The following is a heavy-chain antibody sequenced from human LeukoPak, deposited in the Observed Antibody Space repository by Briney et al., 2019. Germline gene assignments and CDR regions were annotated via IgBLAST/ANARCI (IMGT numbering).Heavy chain of an antibody. CDR3: ARDSHYGGSYTY. CDR1: GFTFSSYS. Sequence: GGSLTLSCAASGFTFSSYSMNWVRQAPGKGLEWVSSISSSSSYIYYADSVKGRFTISRDNAKNSLYLQMNSLRAEDTAVYYCARDSHYGGSYTYWGQGTLIIVSS. J-gene: IGHJ4*02. CDR2: ISSSSSYI. V-gene: IGHV3-21*01. D-gene: IGHD1-26*01.